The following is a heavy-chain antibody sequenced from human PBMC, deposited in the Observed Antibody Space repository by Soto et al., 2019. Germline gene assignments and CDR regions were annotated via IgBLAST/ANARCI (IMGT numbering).Heavy chain of an antibody. CDR2: INPSGGST. CDR1: GYTFTSYY. D-gene: IGHD3-10*01. V-gene: IGHV1-46*03. Sequence: ASVTVSCKASGYTFTSYYMRWVRQAPGQGLEWMGIINPSGGSTSYAQKFQGRVTMTRDTSTSTVYMELSSLRSEDTAVYYCARGSGGYGSGSYDAFDIWGQGTMVTVSS. J-gene: IGHJ3*02. CDR3: ARGSGGYGSGSYDAFDI.